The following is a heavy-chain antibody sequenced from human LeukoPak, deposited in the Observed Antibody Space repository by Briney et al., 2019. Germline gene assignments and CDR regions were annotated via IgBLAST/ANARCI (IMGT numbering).Heavy chain of an antibody. D-gene: IGHD3/OR15-3a*01. CDR3: ATGPGLVDAFDI. CDR2: FDPEDGET. V-gene: IGHV1-24*01. J-gene: IGHJ3*02. CDR1: GYTLTELS. Sequence: ASVKVSCKASGYTLTELSMHWVRQAPGKGLEWMGGFDPEDGETIYAQKFQGRVTMTEDTSTDTAYMELSSLRSEDTAVYYCATGPGLVDAFDIWGQGTMVTVSS.